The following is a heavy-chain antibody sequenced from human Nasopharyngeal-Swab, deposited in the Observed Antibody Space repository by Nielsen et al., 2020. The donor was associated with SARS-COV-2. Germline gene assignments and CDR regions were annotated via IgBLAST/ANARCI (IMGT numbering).Heavy chain of an antibody. D-gene: IGHD1-7*01. J-gene: IGHJ6*02. V-gene: IGHV1-18*01. CDR2: ISAYNGNT. CDR1: VYTFTSYG. Sequence: ASVKVSCKASVYTFTSYGMSWVRQAPGQGLEWMGWISAYNGNTNYAQKLQGRVTMTTDTSTSTAYMELRSLRSDDTAVYYCARILRLELRTCGMDVWGQGTTVTVSS. CDR3: ARILRLELRTCGMDV.